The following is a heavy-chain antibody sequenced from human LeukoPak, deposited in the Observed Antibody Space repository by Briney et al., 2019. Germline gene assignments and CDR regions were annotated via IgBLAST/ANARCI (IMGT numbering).Heavy chain of an antibody. J-gene: IGHJ4*02. V-gene: IGHV3-64*01. D-gene: IGHD1-26*01. CDR1: GCTFSRHA. CDR2: ISSNGGST. CDR3: AREAVGAAIDY. Sequence: GGSLRLSCAASGCTFSRHAMHWVRQAPGKGLEYVSAISSNGGSTYYANSVKGRFTISRDNSKNTLYLQMGSLRAEDMAVYYCAREAVGAAIDYWGQGTLVTVSS.